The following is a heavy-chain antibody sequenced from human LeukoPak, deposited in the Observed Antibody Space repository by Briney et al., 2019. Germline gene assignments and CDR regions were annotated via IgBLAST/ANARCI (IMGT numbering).Heavy chain of an antibody. CDR2: IIPIFGTA. V-gene: IGHV1-69*13. J-gene: IGHJ4*02. CDR1: GGTFSSYA. CDR3: AREYFGSYYVSNYFDY. D-gene: IGHD1-26*01. Sequence: GASVKVSCKASGGTFSSYAISWVQQAPGQGLEWMGGIIPIFGTANYAQKFQGRVTITADESTSTAYMELSSLRSEDTAVYYCAREYFGSYYVSNYFDYWGQGTLVTVSS.